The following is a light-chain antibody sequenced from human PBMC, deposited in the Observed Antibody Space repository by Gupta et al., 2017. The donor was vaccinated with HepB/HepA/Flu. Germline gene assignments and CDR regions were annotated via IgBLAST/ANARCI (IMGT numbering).Light chain of an antibody. J-gene: IGKJ2*01. CDR2: QVS. CDR3: MQGTYWPGT. V-gene: IGKV2-30*01. Sequence: DVVLTQSPLSLPVTLGQPASISCRSSQSLVYSDGNTYLNWFHQRPGQSPRRLIYQVSNRDSRVPDRFSGSGSGTDFALRISRVEAEDVGIYYCMQGTYWPGTFGQGTKLEIK. CDR1: QSLVYSDGNTY.